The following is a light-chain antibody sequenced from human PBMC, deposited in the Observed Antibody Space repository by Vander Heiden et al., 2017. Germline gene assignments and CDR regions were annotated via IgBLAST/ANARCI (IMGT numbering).Light chain of an antibody. CDR3: QAYDNSRSGSGV. CDR1: SSNAGAGSH. V-gene: IGLV1-40*01. Sequence: QSVLTQPPSVSGAPGQRATLPCTGGSSNAGAGSHVHWYQQVPGRVPKLLLYGNNKRPSGAPDRFSGSKSGTSASMAITGLQAEDEADYYCQAYDNSRSGSGVFGGGTKVTVL. CDR2: GNN. J-gene: IGLJ3*02.